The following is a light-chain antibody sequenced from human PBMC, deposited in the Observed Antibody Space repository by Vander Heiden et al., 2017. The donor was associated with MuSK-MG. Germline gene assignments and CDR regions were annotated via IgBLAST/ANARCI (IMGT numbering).Light chain of an antibody. J-gene: IGLJ2*01. CDR2: RNN. V-gene: IGLV1-47*01. Sequence: QSVLTQPPSASGTPGQRVTISCSGSSPNIGRNYVYWYQQLPGPAPKLLIYRNNRRHSGVPDRFSGSKSGTSASLAISGLRSEDEADDYCAAWDDSRSGQVVFGGGTKLTVL. CDR3: AAWDDSRSGQVV. CDR1: SPNIGRNY.